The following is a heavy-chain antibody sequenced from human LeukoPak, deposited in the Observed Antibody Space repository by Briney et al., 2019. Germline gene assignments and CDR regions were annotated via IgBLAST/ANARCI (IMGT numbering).Heavy chain of an antibody. CDR1: GFTVDSNY. D-gene: IGHD3-22*01. Sequence: GGSLRLSRAASGFTVDSNYLSWVRQAPGKGLEWVSTIYTGGNTYYAASVKGRFTISRDFSKNMVFLHMNSLRAEDTAMYYCARGDASGYYDYFDYWGQGALVTVSS. CDR3: ARGDASGYYDYFDY. V-gene: IGHV3-53*01. J-gene: IGHJ4*02. CDR2: IYTGGNT.